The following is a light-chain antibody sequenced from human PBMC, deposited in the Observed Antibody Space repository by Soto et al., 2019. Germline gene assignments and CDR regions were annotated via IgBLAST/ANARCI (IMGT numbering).Light chain of an antibody. CDR1: QGISSY. J-gene: IGKJ2*01. Sequence: AIRMTQSPSSFSASTGDRVTITCRASQGISSYLAWYQQKPGKAPKLLIYAASTLQSGVPSRISGSGSGTDFTLTISCLQSEDFATYSCQQYYSYPRTFGQGTKLEIK. CDR3: QQYYSYPRT. CDR2: AAS. V-gene: IGKV1-8*01.